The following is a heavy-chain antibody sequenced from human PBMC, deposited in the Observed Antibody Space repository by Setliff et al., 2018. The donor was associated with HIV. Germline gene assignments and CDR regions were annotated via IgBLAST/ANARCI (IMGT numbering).Heavy chain of an antibody. V-gene: IGHV4-4*07. CDR3: AREIWGQVAHVPYGMDV. CDR2: FYTSGST. CDR1: GGSISSYY. J-gene: IGHJ6*02. D-gene: IGHD5-12*01. Sequence: SETLSLTCTVSGGSISSYYWSWIRQPAGKGLEWIGRFYTSGSTNYSPSLKSRVTMSVDTSKNQFSLKVRYVTAADTAIYYCAREIWGQVAHVPYGMDVWGQGTTVTVSS.